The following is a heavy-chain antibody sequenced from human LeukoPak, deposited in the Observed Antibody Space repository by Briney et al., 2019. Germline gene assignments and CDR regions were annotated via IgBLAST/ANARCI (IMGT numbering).Heavy chain of an antibody. Sequence: PGGSLRLSCAASGFTFSSYEMNWVRQAPGKGLEWVSYISSSGSTIYYADSVKGRLTISRDNAKNSLYLQVNSLRAEDMTVYYCVRGRVTMVRGVIITLLGFDPWGQGTLVTVSS. V-gene: IGHV3-48*03. J-gene: IGHJ5*02. CDR2: ISSSGSTI. CDR3: VRGRVTMVRGVIITLLGFDP. D-gene: IGHD3-10*01. CDR1: GFTFSSYE.